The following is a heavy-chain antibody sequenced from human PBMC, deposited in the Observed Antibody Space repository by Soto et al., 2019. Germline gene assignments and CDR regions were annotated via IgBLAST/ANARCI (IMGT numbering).Heavy chain of an antibody. CDR3: AGELGGESWFDP. J-gene: IGHJ5*02. D-gene: IGHD3-16*01. CDR2: ISAYNGNT. V-gene: IGHV1-18*03. CDR1: GYTFTSYG. Sequence: QVQLVQSGAEVKNPGASVKVSCKASGYTFTSYGISWVRQAPGQGLEWMGWISAYNGNTNYAQKLQGRVTMTTDTSTSKAYMDLRGREYDALTMSYCAGELGGESWFDPWGKGTLFTVST.